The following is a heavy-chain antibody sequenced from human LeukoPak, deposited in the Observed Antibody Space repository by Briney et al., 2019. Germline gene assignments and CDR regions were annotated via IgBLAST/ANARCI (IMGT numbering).Heavy chain of an antibody. D-gene: IGHD6-13*01. J-gene: IGHJ4*02. CDR3: ARDVTAAFDY. V-gene: IGHV3-66*01. CDR2: IYSGGST. CDR1: EFSVGSNY. Sequence: PGGSLRLSCAASEFSVGSNYMTWVRQAPGKGLEWVSLIYSGGSTYYADSVKGRFTISRDNSKNTLYLQMNSLRAEDTAVYYCARDVTAAFDYWGQGTLVTVSS.